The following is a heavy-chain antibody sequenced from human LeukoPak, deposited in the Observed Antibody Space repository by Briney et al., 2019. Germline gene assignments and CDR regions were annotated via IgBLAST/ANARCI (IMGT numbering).Heavy chain of an antibody. J-gene: IGHJ4*02. CDR2: ISGSGGST. CDR3: AKDHLHCSSTRCYQALDY. Sequence: GGSLRLSCAASGFTFSSYAMSWVRQAPGKGLEWVSAISGSGGSTYYADSVKGRFTISRDNSKNTLYLQMNSLRAEDTAVYYCAKDHLHCSSTRCYQALDYWGQGTLVTVSS. CDR1: GFTFSSYA. D-gene: IGHD2-2*01. V-gene: IGHV3-23*01.